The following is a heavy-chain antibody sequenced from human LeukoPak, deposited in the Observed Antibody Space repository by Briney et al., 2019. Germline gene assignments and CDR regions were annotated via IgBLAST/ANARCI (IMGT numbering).Heavy chain of an antibody. V-gene: IGHV3-11*01. CDR1: GFTFSDYY. J-gene: IGHJ4*02. CDR3: ARESYYDNSGYYGHGDY. D-gene: IGHD3-22*01. Sequence: GGSLRLSCAASGFTFSDYYMSWIRQAPGKGLEWVSYISSSGSTIYYADSVKGRFTISRDNAKNSLYLQMNSLRAEDTAVYYCARESYYDNSGYYGHGDYWGQGTLVTVSS. CDR2: ISSSGSTI.